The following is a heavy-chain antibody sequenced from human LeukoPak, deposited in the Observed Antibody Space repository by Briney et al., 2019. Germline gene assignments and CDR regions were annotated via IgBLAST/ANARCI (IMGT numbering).Heavy chain of an antibody. Sequence: PGGSLRLSCAASGFTFSSYAMSWVRQAPGKWLEWVAIISGSGESTYYADSVKGRFTISRDNSKNTLYLQMNSLRAEDTAVYYCAKWGSGSYYKGSFDYWGQGTLVTVSS. CDR3: AKWGSGSYYKGSFDY. J-gene: IGHJ4*02. V-gene: IGHV3-23*01. D-gene: IGHD3-10*01. CDR2: ISGSGEST. CDR1: GFTFSSYA.